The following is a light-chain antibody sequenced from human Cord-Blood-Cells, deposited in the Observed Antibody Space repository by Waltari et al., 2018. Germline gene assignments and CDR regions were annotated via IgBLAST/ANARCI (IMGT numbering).Light chain of an antibody. V-gene: IGKV1-39*01. CDR3: QQSYSTPWT. CDR1: QSISSY. Sequence: DIQMTQSPSPLSASVGDRVTITCRASQSISSYLNWYQQKPGKAPKLLIYAASSLQSGFPSRFSGSGSGTYFTLTISSLQPEDCGTCYCQQSYSTPWTFGQGTKVEIK. J-gene: IGKJ1*01. CDR2: AAS.